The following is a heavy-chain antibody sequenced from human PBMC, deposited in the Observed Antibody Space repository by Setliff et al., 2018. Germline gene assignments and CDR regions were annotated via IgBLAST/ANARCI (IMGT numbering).Heavy chain of an antibody. CDR1: GFTFSSYE. V-gene: IGHV4-38-2*01. CDR3: ARQIDYGDFLYFDY. J-gene: IGHJ4*02. D-gene: IGHD4-17*01. CDR2: IYHNGNS. Sequence: PGGSLRLSCAASGFTFSSYEMNWVRQAPGKGLEWIGSIYHNGNSYYNPSLKSQVTISVDTSKNQLSLKLNSVTAADTAVYYCARQIDYGDFLYFDYWGQGTLV.